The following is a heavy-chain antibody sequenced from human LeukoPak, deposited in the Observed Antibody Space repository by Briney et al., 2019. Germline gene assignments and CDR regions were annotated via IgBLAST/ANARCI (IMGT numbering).Heavy chain of an antibody. V-gene: IGHV1-18*01. CDR1: GYTFTSYG. CDR3: ARGGAAAGTSYYYYMDV. D-gene: IGHD6-13*01. J-gene: IGHJ6*03. Sequence: GASVKVSCKASGYTFTSYGISWVRQAPGQGLEWMGWISAYNGNTNYAQKLQGRVTMTTDTSTSTAYMELRSLRSDDTAVYYCARGGAAAGTSYYYYMDVWGKGTTVTVSS. CDR2: ISAYNGNT.